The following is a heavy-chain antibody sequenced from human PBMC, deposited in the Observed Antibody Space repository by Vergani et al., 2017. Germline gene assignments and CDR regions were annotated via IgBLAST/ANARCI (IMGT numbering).Heavy chain of an antibody. CDR3: ARCERSRGQWIQLWYYYYYMDV. Sequence: QVQLQQSGPGLVKPSETLSLTCTVSGGSISSYYWSWIRQPAGQGLEWIGRIYTSGSTNYNPSLKSRFTMSVDTSKNQFSLKLSSVTAADTAVYYCARCERSRGQWIQLWYYYYYMDVWGKGTTVTVSS. J-gene: IGHJ6*03. CDR1: GGSISSYY. CDR2: IYTSGST. V-gene: IGHV4-4*07. D-gene: IGHD5-18*01.